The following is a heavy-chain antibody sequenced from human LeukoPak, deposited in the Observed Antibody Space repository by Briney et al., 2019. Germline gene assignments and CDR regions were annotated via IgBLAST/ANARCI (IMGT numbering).Heavy chain of an antibody. V-gene: IGHV3-9*01. CDR1: GFTFDDYA. CDR2: ISWNSGSI. Sequence: PGRSLRLSCAASGFTFDDYAMHWVRQAPGKGLEWVSGISWNSGSIGYADSVKGRFTISRDNAKNSLYLQMNSLRAEDTALYYCAKEGGATIFGVVISGYGMDVWGQGTTVTVFS. J-gene: IGHJ6*02. CDR3: AKEGGATIFGVVISGYGMDV. D-gene: IGHD3-3*01.